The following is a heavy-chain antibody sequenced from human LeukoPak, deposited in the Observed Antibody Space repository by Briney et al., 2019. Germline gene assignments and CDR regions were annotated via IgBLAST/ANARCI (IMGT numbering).Heavy chain of an antibody. CDR2: INHSGST. CDR3: ARGRMTNGYFDY. CDR1: GGSFSGYY. Sequence: KPSETLSLTCAVYGGSFSGYYWSWIRQPPGKGLEWIGEINHSGSTNYNPSLKSRVTISVDTSKNQFSLKLSSVTAADTDVYYCARGRMTNGYFDYWGQGTLVTVSS. V-gene: IGHV4-34*01. J-gene: IGHJ4*02. D-gene: IGHD4-17*01.